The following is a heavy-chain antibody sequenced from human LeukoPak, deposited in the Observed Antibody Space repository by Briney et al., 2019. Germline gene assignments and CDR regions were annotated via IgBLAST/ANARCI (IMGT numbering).Heavy chain of an antibody. D-gene: IGHD6-19*01. V-gene: IGHV4-59*03. J-gene: IGHJ1*01. Sequence: SETLSLTCTVSGGSISSDYWSWFRQSPGKGLEWIGSIYYSGSTNYNPSLKSRVTISVDTSKNQFSLELSSVTAADTAVYYCATQPDSSGWFEYFQHWGQGTLVTVSS. CDR3: ATQPDSSGWFEYFQH. CDR2: IYYSGST. CDR1: GGSISSDY.